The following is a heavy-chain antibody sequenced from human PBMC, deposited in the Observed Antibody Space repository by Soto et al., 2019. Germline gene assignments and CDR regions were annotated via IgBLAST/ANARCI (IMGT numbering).Heavy chain of an antibody. Sequence: QVQLVESGGGVVQPGRSLRLSCAASGFTFSSYGMHWVRQAPGKGLEWVAVISYDGSNIYYADSVKGRFTISRDNSKNTLYLQMNSLRAEDTAVYYCAAGGSLSYYFDYWGQGTLVTVSS. V-gene: IGHV3-30*03. J-gene: IGHJ4*02. CDR1: GFTFSSYG. D-gene: IGHD2-15*01. CDR2: ISYDGSNI. CDR3: AAGGSLSYYFDY.